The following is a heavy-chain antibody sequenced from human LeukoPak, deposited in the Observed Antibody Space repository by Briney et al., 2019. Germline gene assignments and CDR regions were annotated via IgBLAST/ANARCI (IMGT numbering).Heavy chain of an antibody. CDR1: GFTFGDYA. D-gene: IGHD6-13*01. CDR2: IRSKGYGATT. Sequence: QPGGSLRLSCTASGFTFGDYAMSWFRQAPGKGLEWVGFIRSKGYGATTEYAASVKGRFTISRDDSKSIAYLQMNSLKSEDTAVYYCSRARRPDSSSWYYIDYWGQGTLVTVSS. J-gene: IGHJ4*02. V-gene: IGHV3-49*03. CDR3: SRARRPDSSSWYYIDY.